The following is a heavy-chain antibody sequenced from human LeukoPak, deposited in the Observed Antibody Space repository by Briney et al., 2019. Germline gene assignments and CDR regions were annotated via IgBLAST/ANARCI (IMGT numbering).Heavy chain of an antibody. J-gene: IGHJ3*02. CDR1: GYTFTSYY. Sequence: ASVKVSCKASGYTFTSYYMHWVRQAPGQGLEWMGIINPSGGSTSYAQKFQGRVTMTTDTSTSTAYMELRSLRSDDTAVYYCARFHRTRSDAFDIWGQGTMVTVSS. CDR3: ARFHRTRSDAFDI. V-gene: IGHV1-46*01. CDR2: INPSGGST.